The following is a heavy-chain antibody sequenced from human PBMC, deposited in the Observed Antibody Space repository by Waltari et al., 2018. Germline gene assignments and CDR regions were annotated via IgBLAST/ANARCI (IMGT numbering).Heavy chain of an antibody. CDR3: ATLGPKYYFDY. V-gene: IGHV1-24*01. Sequence: QVQLVQSGAEVKKPGASVKVSCKVSGYTLTELSMHWVRQAPGKGLEWMGGVAPEDGETIYAQKAQGRVTMTEDTTTDTAYMELSSMRCEDTAVYSCATLGPKYYFDYWGQGTLVTVSS. CDR1: GYTLTELS. CDR2: VAPEDGET. J-gene: IGHJ4*02.